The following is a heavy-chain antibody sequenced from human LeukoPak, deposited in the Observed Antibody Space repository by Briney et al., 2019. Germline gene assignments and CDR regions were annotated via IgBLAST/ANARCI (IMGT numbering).Heavy chain of an antibody. J-gene: IGHJ3*02. V-gene: IGHV4-61*01. CDR3: ARGVGGVREGFDI. D-gene: IGHD3-16*01. CDR1: GGSVSSESYH. CDR2: IFNSGSS. Sequence: SETLSLTCSASGGSVSSESYHWSWIRQPPGKGLEWIAYIFNSGSSNYNPSLKSRVTISVDTSKNQFSLKLNSVTAADAAQYHCARGVGGVREGFDIWGQGTMVTVSS.